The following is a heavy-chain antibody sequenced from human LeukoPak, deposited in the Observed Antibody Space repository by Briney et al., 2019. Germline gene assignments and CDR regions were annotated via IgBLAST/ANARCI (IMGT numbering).Heavy chain of an antibody. J-gene: IGHJ3*02. CDR3: AVTYDSSGYFLGAFDI. D-gene: IGHD3-22*01. V-gene: IGHV3-53*01. CDR2: IYSGGST. CDR1: GFTVSSNY. Sequence: PGGSLRLSCAASGFTVSSNYMSWVRQAPGKGLEWVSVIYSGGSTYYADSVKGRFTISRDNSKNTLYLQMNSLRAEDTAVYYCAVTYDSSGYFLGAFDIWGQGTMVTVSS.